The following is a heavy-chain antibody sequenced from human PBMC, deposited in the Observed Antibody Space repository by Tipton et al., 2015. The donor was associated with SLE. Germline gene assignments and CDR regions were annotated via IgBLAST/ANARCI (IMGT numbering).Heavy chain of an antibody. J-gene: IGHJ6*02. V-gene: IGHV1-8*01. CDR1: GYTFSSYE. Sequence: QLVQSGAEVKKPGASVKVFCKASGYTFSSYEIYWVRQATGQGLEWMGWMNPSSGNTDYAQKFQGRVTMTRNTSITTAYMELSSLRSEDTAVYHRAAHDFWRGDPQCICYFAMNDRGQGPGVTVSS. D-gene: IGHD3-3*01. CDR3: AAHDFWRGDPQCICYFAMND. CDR2: MNPSSGNT.